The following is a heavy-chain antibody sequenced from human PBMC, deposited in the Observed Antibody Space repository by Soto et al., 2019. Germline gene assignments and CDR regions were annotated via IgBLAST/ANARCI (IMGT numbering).Heavy chain of an antibody. CDR1: GYPFTMFY. CDR3: ARAMAAANVWEGPFWFDP. CDR2: INADGGRT. J-gene: IGHJ5*02. V-gene: IGHV1-46*03. Sequence: VQLVQSGAELMEPWASVMLSCKTSGYPFTMFYMSWVRQAPGQGLEWIGTINADGGRTTYPQNFRGRLTMTSDTSTGTIYMELSSLKSDDTAVYYCARAMAAANVWEGPFWFDPWGQGALVTVSS. D-gene: IGHD6-25*01.